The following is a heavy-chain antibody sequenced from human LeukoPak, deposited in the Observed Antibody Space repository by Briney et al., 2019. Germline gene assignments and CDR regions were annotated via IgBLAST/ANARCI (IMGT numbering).Heavy chain of an antibody. D-gene: IGHD6-19*01. Sequence: RASVKVSCKASGGTFSSYAISWVRQAPGQGLEWMGGIIPIFGTANYAQKFQGRVTMTTDTSTSTAYMELRSLRSDDTAVYYCARGPPYSSGWYGLGAFDIWGQGTMVTVSS. CDR1: GGTFSSYA. J-gene: IGHJ3*02. CDR2: IIPIFGTA. V-gene: IGHV1-69*05. CDR3: ARGPPYSSGWYGLGAFDI.